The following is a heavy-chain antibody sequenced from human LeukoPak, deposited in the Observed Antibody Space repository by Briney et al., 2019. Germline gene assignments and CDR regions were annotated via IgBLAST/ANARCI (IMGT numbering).Heavy chain of an antibody. CDR3: ARGATVYSNYGNYYMDV. J-gene: IGHJ6*03. CDR2: INWNGGST. CDR1: GFTFSSYG. D-gene: IGHD4-11*01. V-gene: IGHV3-20*04. Sequence: GGSLRLSCAASGFTFSSYGMHWVRQAPGKGLEWVSGINWNGGSTGYADSVKGRFTISRDNAKNSLYLQMNSLRAEDTALYYCARGATVYSNYGNYYMDVWGKGTTVTVSS.